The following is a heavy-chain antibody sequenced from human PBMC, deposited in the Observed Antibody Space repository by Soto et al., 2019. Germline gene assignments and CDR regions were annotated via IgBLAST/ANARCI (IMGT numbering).Heavy chain of an antibody. D-gene: IGHD3-3*01. CDR1: GFTFSSYS. J-gene: IGHJ3*02. CDR3: AGDKNFWSGYNAFDI. Sequence: EVQLVESGGGLVKPGGSLRLSCAASGFTFSSYSMNWVRQAPGKGLEWVSSISSSSSYIYYADSVKGRFTISRDNAKNSLYLQMKSLRAEDTAVYYCAGDKNFWSGYNAFDIWGQGTMVTVSS. V-gene: IGHV3-21*01. CDR2: ISSSSSYI.